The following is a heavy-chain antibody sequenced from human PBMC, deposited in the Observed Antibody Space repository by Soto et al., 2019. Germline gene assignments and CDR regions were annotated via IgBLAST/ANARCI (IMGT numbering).Heavy chain of an antibody. Sequence: QVQLVQSGAEVKKPGASVKVSCKASGYTFTSYGISWVRQAPGQGLEWMGWISAYNGNTNYAQKLQGRVTMTTDTSTSPAYMELRSLSSDDTAVYYCAVDRGPPMIDFQHWGQGTLVTVSS. CDR2: ISAYNGNT. J-gene: IGHJ1*01. V-gene: IGHV1-18*01. CDR1: GYTFTSYG. CDR3: AVDRGPPMIDFQH. D-gene: IGHD3-22*01.